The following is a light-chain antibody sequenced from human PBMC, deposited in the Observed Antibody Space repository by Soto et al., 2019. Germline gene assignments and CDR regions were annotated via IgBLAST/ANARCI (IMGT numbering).Light chain of an antibody. J-gene: IGLJ2*01. V-gene: IGLV2-14*01. CDR3: SSYTSSSTLVV. CDR1: SSDVGGYNY. Sequence: QSALTQPASVSGSPGQSITISCTGTSSDVGGYNYVSWYQQHPGKAPKLMIYDVSNRPSGVSNRFSGSKSANTASLTISGLQAEDEADDSCSSYTSSSTLVVFGGGTKLTVL. CDR2: DVS.